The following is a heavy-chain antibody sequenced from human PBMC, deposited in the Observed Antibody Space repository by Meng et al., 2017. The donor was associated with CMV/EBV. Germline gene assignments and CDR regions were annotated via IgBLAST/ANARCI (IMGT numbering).Heavy chain of an antibody. J-gene: IGHJ6*02. V-gene: IGHV4-34*01. CDR2: INHSGST. D-gene: IGHD6-19*01. CDR1: GGSFSGYY. CDR3: ARGYSSSSVRYSSGWYGSYYYYGMDV. Sequence: SETLSLTCAVYGGSFSGYYWSWIRQPPGKGLEWIGEINHSGSTNYNPSLKSRVTISVDTPKNQSSLKMSSVTAADTAVYYCARGYSSSSVRYSSGWYGSYYYYGMDVWGQGTTVTVSS.